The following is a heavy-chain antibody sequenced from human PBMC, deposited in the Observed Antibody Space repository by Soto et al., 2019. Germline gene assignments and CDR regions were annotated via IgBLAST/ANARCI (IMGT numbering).Heavy chain of an antibody. CDR3: VRELSRGWFDP. Sequence: SNTLSLTCTVSNDSISSYYWSWIRQPPGKGLEWIGYIFYSGTTNCNPSLKSRVTISVDRSKSQFSLKLTSVTAADTAVYYCVRELSRGWFDPWGQGILVTVSS. D-gene: IGHD2-15*01. J-gene: IGHJ5*02. V-gene: IGHV4-59*01. CDR1: NDSISSYY. CDR2: IFYSGTT.